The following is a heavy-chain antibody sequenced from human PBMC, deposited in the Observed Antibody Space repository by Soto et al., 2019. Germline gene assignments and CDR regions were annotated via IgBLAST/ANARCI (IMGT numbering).Heavy chain of an antibody. CDR1: GFTFSSYA. CDR2: ISSKGGST. V-gene: IGHV3-64*01. Sequence: EVQLVESGGGLVQPGGSLRLSCAASGFTFSSYARHWVRQAPGTGLEYVSAISSKGGSTYYANSVKGRFTISRDISKNTLYLQIGSLRAEDMAVYYCARAATARSFDYWGQGTLVTVSS. D-gene: IGHD6-6*01. CDR3: ARAATARSFDY. J-gene: IGHJ4*02.